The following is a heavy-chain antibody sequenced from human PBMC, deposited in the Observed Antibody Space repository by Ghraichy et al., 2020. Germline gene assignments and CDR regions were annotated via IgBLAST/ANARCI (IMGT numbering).Heavy chain of an antibody. J-gene: IGHJ4*02. CDR2: ISGSGGST. V-gene: IGHV3-23*01. CDR1: GFTFNTYA. D-gene: IGHD3-9*01. CDR3: AKVRRDDILTGYADFDY. Sequence: LTCVASGFTFNTYAMTWVRQAPRKGLEWVSGISGSGGSTYYADSVKGQFTISRDSSENTLYLQMNSLRVEDTAVYYCAKVRRDDILTGYADFDYWGQGTLVTVSS.